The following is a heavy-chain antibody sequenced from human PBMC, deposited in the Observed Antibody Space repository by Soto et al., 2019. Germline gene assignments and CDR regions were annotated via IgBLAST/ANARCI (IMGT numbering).Heavy chain of an antibody. CDR2: ISSTGINT. V-gene: IGHV3-23*01. J-gene: IGHJ2*01. Sequence: PGGSLRLSCAASGFTFSSFAMGWVRQAPGKGLEWVSAISSTGINTHYADSVKGRFTISRDTSNNTLYLQMNSLRAEDTALYYCAKDRGYTYVGLWYFDLWGRGTLVTVSS. CDR3: AKDRGYTYVGLWYFDL. D-gene: IGHD5-18*01. CDR1: GFTFSSFA.